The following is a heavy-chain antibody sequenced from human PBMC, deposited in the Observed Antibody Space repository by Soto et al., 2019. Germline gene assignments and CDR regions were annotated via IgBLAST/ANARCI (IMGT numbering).Heavy chain of an antibody. CDR2: ISYDGSNK. Sequence: QVQLVESGGGVVQPGRSLRLSCAASGFTFSSYGMHWVRQAPGKGLEWVAVISYDGSNKYYADSVKGRFTISRDNSKNSLYLQMNSLRAEDTAVYYCAKLGDGELRRLHYFDYWGQGTLVTVSS. CDR3: AKLGDGELRRLHYFDY. D-gene: IGHD3-10*01. V-gene: IGHV3-30*18. CDR1: GFTFSSYG. J-gene: IGHJ4*02.